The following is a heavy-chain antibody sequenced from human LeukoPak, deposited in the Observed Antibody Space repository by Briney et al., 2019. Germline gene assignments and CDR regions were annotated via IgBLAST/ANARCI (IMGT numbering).Heavy chain of an antibody. CDR3: AKNIRDQLLCGFNY. CDR1: GITFGASA. J-gene: IGHJ4*02. CDR2: ITGGGEST. Sequence: GSLRLSFATSGITFGASANNWVRQAPGKGLEWVPVITGGGESTYYADSVKGRFTISRDNSMKTLFLQVNSLRAEDTAVYFCAKNIRDQLLCGFNYWGQGIVVTVSS. D-gene: IGHD2-2*01. V-gene: IGHV3-23*01.